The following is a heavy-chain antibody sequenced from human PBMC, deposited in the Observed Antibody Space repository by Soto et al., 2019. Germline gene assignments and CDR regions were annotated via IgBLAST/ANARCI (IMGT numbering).Heavy chain of an antibody. CDR2: INHSGST. CDR1: GGSSSCYY. Sequence: SETKSLSYASGGGSSSCYYWSLLRQPPRKGLEWIGEINHSGSTNYNPSLKSRVTISVDTSKNQFCLELSSVTAADTAVYYCARGRPRGSGSYYYWHGMDVWGQGTTVTVSS. D-gene: IGHD3-10*01. J-gene: IGHJ6*02. CDR3: ARGRPRGSGSYYYWHGMDV. V-gene: IGHV4-34*01.